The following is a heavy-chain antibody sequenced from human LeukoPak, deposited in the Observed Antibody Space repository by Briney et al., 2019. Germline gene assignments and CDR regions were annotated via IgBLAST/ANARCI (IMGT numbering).Heavy chain of an antibody. CDR3: ARSECRGSCHTDI. Sequence: KPSETLSLTCTVSGGSISSGSYYWSWIRQPPGKGLEWIGYIYFSGSTNYNPSLKSRVTISINTSKTQFSLKVNSVTAADTAVYYCARSECRGSCHTDIWGQGTMVTVST. V-gene: IGHV4-61*01. J-gene: IGHJ3*02. D-gene: IGHD2-15*01. CDR1: GGSISSGSYY. CDR2: IYFSGST.